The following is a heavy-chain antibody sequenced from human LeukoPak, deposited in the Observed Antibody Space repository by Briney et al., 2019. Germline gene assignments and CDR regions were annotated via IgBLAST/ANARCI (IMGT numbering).Heavy chain of an antibody. CDR3: ARVLMVYAINWFDP. Sequence: SETLSLTCSLSGGSISSYYWSWIRQPPGKGLEWIGYIYYSGSTNYNPSLKSRVTISVDTSKNQFSLKLSSVTAADTAVYYCARVLMVYAINWFDPWGQGTLVTVSS. CDR2: IYYSGST. D-gene: IGHD2-8*01. CDR1: GGSISSYY. J-gene: IGHJ5*02. V-gene: IGHV4-59*01.